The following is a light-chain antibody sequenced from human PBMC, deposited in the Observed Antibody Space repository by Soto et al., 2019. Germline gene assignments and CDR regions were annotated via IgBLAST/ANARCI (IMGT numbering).Light chain of an antibody. Sequence: EIVLTQSPGTLSLSPGERATLSCRASQSVSDNYLAWYKQKPGQAPRLLIYDASTRATGVPVRFSGSGSGTEFTLTISSLQSDDFAVYYCQQYNNWPPKHTFGQGTK. J-gene: IGKJ2*01. V-gene: IGKV3-15*01. CDR1: QSVSDN. CDR3: QQYNNWPPKHT. CDR2: DAS.